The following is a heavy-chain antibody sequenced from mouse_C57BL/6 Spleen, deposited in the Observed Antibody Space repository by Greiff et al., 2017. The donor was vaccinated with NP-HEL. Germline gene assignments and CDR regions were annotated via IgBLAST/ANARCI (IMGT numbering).Heavy chain of an antibody. J-gene: IGHJ4*01. CDR1: GYTFTDHT. CDR3: ARRDYYGSSGPYAMDY. CDR2: IYPRDGST. D-gene: IGHD1-1*01. Sequence: VQLQQSDAELVKPGASVKISCKVSGYTFTDHTIHWMKQRPEQGLEWIGYIYPRDGSTKYNEKFKGKATLTADKSSSTAYMQLNSLTSEDSAVYFCARRDYYGSSGPYAMDYWGQGTSVTVSS. V-gene: IGHV1-78*01.